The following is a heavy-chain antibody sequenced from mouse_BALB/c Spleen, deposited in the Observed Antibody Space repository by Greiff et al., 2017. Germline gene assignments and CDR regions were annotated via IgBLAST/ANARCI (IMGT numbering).Heavy chain of an antibody. CDR2: INPSTGYT. CDR1: GYTFTSYW. V-gene: IGHV1-7*01. D-gene: IGHD2-1*01. J-gene: IGHJ3*01. CDR3: ARTGVYYGNYAFAY. Sequence: VQLQESGAELAKPGASVKMSCKASGYTFTSYWMHWVKQRPGQGLEWIGYINPSTGYTEYNQKFKDKATLTADKSSSTAYMQLSSLTSEDSAVYYCARTGVYYGNYAFAYWGQGTLVTVSA.